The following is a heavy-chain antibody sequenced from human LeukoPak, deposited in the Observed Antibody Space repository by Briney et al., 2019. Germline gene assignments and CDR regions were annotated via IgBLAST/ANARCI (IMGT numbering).Heavy chain of an antibody. Sequence: GRSLRLSCAASGFTFSSYAMHWVRQAPGKGLEWVAVISYDGSNKYYADSVKGRFTISRDNSKNTLYLQMNSLRAEDTAVYYCARDQVRYCSSTSCLDYYGMAVWGKGTTVTVSS. CDR1: GFTFSSYA. CDR3: ARDQVRYCSSTSCLDYYGMAV. V-gene: IGHV3-30*04. CDR2: ISYDGSNK. J-gene: IGHJ6*04. D-gene: IGHD2-2*01.